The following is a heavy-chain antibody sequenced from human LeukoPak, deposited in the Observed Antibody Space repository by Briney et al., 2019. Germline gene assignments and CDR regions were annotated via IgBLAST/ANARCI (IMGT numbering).Heavy chain of an antibody. D-gene: IGHD2-2*02. V-gene: IGHV3-23*01. CDR2: FNGRGGYT. Sequence: GGTLRLSCEVSGFTFNSYVMSWVRQAPGKGLEWVSSFNGRGGYTFYADSVKGRFTLSSDNSKNTLHLQMISLRAEDTAVYYCAKGDQPLLYGGAFDSWGQGTLVTVSS. J-gene: IGHJ4*02. CDR3: AKGDQPLLYGGAFDS. CDR1: GFTFNSYV.